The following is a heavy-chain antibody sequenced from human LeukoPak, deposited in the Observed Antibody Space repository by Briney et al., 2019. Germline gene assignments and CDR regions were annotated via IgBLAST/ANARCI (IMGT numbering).Heavy chain of an antibody. J-gene: IGHJ6*02. CDR1: GYTFTSYG. CDR2: ISAYNGNT. V-gene: IGHV1-18*01. D-gene: IGHD2-2*01. Sequence: ASVKVSCKASGYTFTSYGISWVRQAPGQGLEWMGWISAYNGNTNYAQKLQGRVTMTTDTSTSTAYMELRSLRSDDTAVYYCARDESPGTVPFSYYYYGMDVWGQGTTVTVSS. CDR3: ARDESPGTVPFSYYYYGMDV.